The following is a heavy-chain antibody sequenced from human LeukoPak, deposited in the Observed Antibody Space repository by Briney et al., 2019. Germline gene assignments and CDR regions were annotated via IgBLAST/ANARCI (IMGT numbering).Heavy chain of an antibody. Sequence: ASVKVSCKASGYTFTSYGISWVRQAPGQGLEWMGWISAYNGNTNYAQKLQGRVTMTTDTSTSTAYMELSSLRSEDTAVYYCARVRGLYYDYVWGSYRTQRPFDYWGQGTLVTVSS. CDR3: ARVRGLYYDYVWGSYRTQRPFDY. D-gene: IGHD3-16*02. CDR2: ISAYNGNT. CDR1: GYTFTSYG. J-gene: IGHJ4*02. V-gene: IGHV1-18*01.